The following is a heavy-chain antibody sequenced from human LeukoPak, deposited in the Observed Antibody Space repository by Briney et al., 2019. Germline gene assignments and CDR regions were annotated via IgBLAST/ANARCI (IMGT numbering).Heavy chain of an antibody. CDR2: ISTRSSTI. J-gene: IGHJ4*02. D-gene: IGHD3-10*02. CDR1: GFTFSSYN. CDR3: ANSVRGIIIRGFDY. Sequence: GSLRLSCAASGFTFSSYNMNWVRQAPGKGLEWVSYISTRSSTIYYADSVKGRFTISRDNAKNSLYLQMNSLRAEDTAVYYCANSVRGIIIRGFDYWGQGTLVTVSS. V-gene: IGHV3-48*04.